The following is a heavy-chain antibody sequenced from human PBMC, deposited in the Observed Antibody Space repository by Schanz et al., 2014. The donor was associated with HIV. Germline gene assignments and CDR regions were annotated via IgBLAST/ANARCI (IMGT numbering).Heavy chain of an antibody. V-gene: IGHV1-2*02. D-gene: IGHD3-10*01. J-gene: IGHJ4*02. CDR3: ARDQNVISMVRGVMGGVDY. Sequence: QVQLVQSGAEVREPGASVKVSCKASEYTFTGYYMHWVRQAPGQGLEWMGWINPSSGGTNYAQKFQGRVTMTRDTSISTAYMELRRLRSDDTAVYYCARDQNVISMVRGVMGGVDYWGQGTLVTVSS. CDR2: INPSSGGT. CDR1: EYTFTGYY.